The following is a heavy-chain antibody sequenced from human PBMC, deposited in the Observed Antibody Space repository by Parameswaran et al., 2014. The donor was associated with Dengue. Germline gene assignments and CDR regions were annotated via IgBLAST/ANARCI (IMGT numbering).Heavy chain of an antibody. Sequence: WIRQPPGKGLEWVSAISGSGGSTYYADSVKGRFTISRDNSKNTLYLQMNSLRAEDTAVYYCANHIVVVPAAELPDAFDIWGQGTMVTVSS. CDR3: ANHIVVVPAAELPDAFDI. V-gene: IGHV3-23*01. D-gene: IGHD2-2*01. CDR2: ISGSGGST. J-gene: IGHJ3*02.